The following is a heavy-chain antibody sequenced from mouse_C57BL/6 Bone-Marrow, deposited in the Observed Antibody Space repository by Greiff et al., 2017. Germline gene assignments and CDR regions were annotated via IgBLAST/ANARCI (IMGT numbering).Heavy chain of an antibody. Sequence: EVQVVESGGGLVQPGGSLSLSCAASGFTFTDYYMSWVRQPPGKALEWLGVIRNKANGYTTEYIASVKGRFTISRDNSQSILYLQMNALRAEDSATYYCASHLLRSAMDYWGQGTSLTVSS. D-gene: IGHD2-1*01. CDR1: GFTFTDYY. J-gene: IGHJ4*01. CDR2: IRNKANGYTT. V-gene: IGHV7-3*01. CDR3: ASHLLRSAMDY.